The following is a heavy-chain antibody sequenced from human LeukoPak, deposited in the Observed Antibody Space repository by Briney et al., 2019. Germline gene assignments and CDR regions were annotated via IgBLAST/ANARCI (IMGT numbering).Heavy chain of an antibody. CDR2: IYYSGST. J-gene: IGHJ5*02. Sequence: PSQTLSLTCTVSGGSISSGGYYWSWIRQHPGKGLEWIGYIYYSGSTYYNPSLKSRVTISVDTSKNQFSLKLSSVTAADTAVYYCARGGEDHCSGGSCYSNSMYWFDPWGQGTLVTVSS. CDR3: ARGGEDHCSGGSCYSNSMYWFDP. CDR1: GGSISSGGYY. V-gene: IGHV4-31*03. D-gene: IGHD2-15*01.